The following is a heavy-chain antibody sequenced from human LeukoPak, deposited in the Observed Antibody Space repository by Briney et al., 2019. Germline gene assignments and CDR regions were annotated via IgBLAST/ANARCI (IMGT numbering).Heavy chain of an antibody. D-gene: IGHD5-12*01. V-gene: IGHV1-18*01. CDR3: AREGWLRAGYYYYGMDV. CDR1: GYSFTSYG. Sequence: ASVKVSCKASGYSFTSYGLTWVRQAPGQGLEWMGWISAYNGNTNYAQKLQGRVTMTTDTSTSTAYMELRSLRSDDTAVYYCAREGWLRAGYYYYGMDVWGQGTTVTVSS. J-gene: IGHJ6*02. CDR2: ISAYNGNT.